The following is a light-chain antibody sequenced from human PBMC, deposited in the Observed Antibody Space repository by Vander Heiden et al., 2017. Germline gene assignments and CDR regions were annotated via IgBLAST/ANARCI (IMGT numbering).Light chain of an antibody. Sequence: IQTTQSPSSLSASVGERVTITCRASQNIYTYLNWYQQKLGNAPKLLIYAASNLQNGVPSRFSGSGSGTDFTLTISSLQPEDFATYYCQQSYSTPYTFGQGTKVEIK. J-gene: IGKJ2*01. CDR2: AAS. CDR1: QNIYTY. V-gene: IGKV1-39*01. CDR3: QQSYSTPYT.